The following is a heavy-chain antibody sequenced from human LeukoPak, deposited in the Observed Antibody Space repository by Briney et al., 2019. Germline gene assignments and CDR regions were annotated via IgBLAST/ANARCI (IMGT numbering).Heavy chain of an antibody. Sequence: GGSLRLSCAASGFTFSSYVMNWVRQAPGKGLEWVSATSGSGGSTYYADSVKGRFTISRDNSKNTLYLQMNSLRAEDTAVYYCAISAVAGSLGYWGQGTLVTVSS. J-gene: IGHJ4*02. CDR3: AISAVAGSLGY. CDR2: TSGSGGST. V-gene: IGHV3-23*01. CDR1: GFTFSSYV. D-gene: IGHD6-19*01.